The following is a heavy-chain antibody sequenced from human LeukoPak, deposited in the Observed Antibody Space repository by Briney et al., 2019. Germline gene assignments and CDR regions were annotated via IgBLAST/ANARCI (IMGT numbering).Heavy chain of an antibody. Sequence: SETLSLTCTVSGYSISSTYYWGWIRQPPGKGLEWVGSVFHSGNTYYNPSLKSRLTISVDTSKNQFSLKLSSVTAADTAVYYCARGGQLVQDYYYYYMDVWGKGTTVTVSS. V-gene: IGHV4-38-2*02. CDR3: ARGGQLVQDYYYYYMDV. D-gene: IGHD6-6*01. CDR2: VFHSGNT. CDR1: GYSISSTYY. J-gene: IGHJ6*03.